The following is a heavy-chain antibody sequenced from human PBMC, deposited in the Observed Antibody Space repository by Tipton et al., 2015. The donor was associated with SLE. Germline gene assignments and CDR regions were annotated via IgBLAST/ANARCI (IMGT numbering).Heavy chain of an antibody. CDR1: GFTFSDYY. D-gene: IGHD6-19*01. CDR2: FSGRGGSI. Sequence: SLRLSCGASGFTFSDYYMSWIRQAPGKGLEWVSSFSGRGGSIYYADSVKGRFTISRDNSKNTRYLQMHSLRAEDTAVYYCAKGGWSGWDAFDIWGQGTMVTVSS. V-gene: IGHV3-23*01. CDR3: AKGGWSGWDAFDI. J-gene: IGHJ3*02.